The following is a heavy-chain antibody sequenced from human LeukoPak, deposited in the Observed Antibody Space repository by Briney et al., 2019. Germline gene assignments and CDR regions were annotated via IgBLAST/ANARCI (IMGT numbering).Heavy chain of an antibody. J-gene: IGHJ4*02. CDR3: ARRETGDSSRHGDY. D-gene: IGHD6-13*01. CDR2: IIPILGIA. V-gene: IGHV1-69*02. CDR1: GGTFSSYT. Sequence: ASVKVSCKASGGTFSSYTISWVRQAPGQGLEWMGRIIPILGIANYAQKFQGRVTITADKSTSTAYMELSRLRSEGTAVYYCARRETGDSSRHGDYWGQGTLVTVSS.